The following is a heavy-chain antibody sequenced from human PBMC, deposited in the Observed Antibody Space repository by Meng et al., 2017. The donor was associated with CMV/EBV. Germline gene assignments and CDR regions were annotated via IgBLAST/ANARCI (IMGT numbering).Heavy chain of an antibody. CDR1: GGSFSGYY. J-gene: IGHJ4*02. V-gene: IGHV4-34*01. CDR3: ARGYPYSGSYY. D-gene: IGHD1-26*01. CDR2: INHSGST. Sequence: SETLSLTCAVYGGSFSGYYWSWIRQPPGKGLEWIGEINHSGSTNYNPSLKSRVTISVDTSKNQFSLKLSSVTAADTAVCYCARGYPYSGSYYWGQGTLVTVSS.